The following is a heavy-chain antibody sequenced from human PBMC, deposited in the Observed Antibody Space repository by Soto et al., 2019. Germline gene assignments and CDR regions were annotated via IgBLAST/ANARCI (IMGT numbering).Heavy chain of an antibody. CDR2: IKQDGSEK. Sequence: GGSLRLSCAASGFTFSSYWMSWVRQAPGKGLEWVANIKQDGSEKYYVDSVKGRFTISRDNAKNSLYLQMNSLRAEDTAVYYCARDRRRFLEWYPSWFDYWGQGTLVTVSS. CDR3: ARDRRRFLEWYPSWFDY. J-gene: IGHJ4*02. V-gene: IGHV3-7*05. CDR1: GFTFSSYW. D-gene: IGHD3-3*01.